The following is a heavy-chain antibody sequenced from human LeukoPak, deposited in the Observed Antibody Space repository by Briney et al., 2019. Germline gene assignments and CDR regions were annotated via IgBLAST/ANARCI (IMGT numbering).Heavy chain of an antibody. Sequence: PGGSLRLSCAASGFTFSNAWMSWVRQAPGKGLEWVGRIKSKTDGGTTDYAAPVKGRFTISRDDSKNTLYLQMNSLKTEDTAVYYCTTDYRRDGYNSFDYWGQGTLVTVSS. V-gene: IGHV3-15*01. D-gene: IGHD5-24*01. CDR3: TTDYRRDGYNSFDY. CDR1: GFTFSNAW. J-gene: IGHJ4*02. CDR2: IKSKTDGGTT.